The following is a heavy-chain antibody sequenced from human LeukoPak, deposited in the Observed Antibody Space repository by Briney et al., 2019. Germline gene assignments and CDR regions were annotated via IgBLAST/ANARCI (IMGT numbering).Heavy chain of an antibody. Sequence: SETLSLTCTVSGGSISSGGYYWSWIRQPPGKGLEWIGYIYHSGSTNYNPSLKSRVTISVDKSKNQFSLKLSSVTAADTAVYYCARARYYFDYWGQGTLVTVSS. CDR3: ARARYYFDY. CDR2: IYHSGST. V-gene: IGHV4-30-2*01. CDR1: GGSISSGGYY. J-gene: IGHJ4*02.